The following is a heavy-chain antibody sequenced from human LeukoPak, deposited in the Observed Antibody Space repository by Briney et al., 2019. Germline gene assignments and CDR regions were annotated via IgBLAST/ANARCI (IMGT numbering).Heavy chain of an antibody. D-gene: IGHD2-2*01. CDR3: AKDWGTSGDRSSYGFFDH. CDR2: IWYDGSEE. J-gene: IGHJ4*02. V-gene: IGHV3-33*06. CDR1: GFTFRNTG. Sequence: GGSLRLSCAASGFTFRNTGMHWVRQAPGKGLEWVAIIWYDGSEEYYADSVKGQFTISRDNSKNSLYLQMNSLTADDSAMYYCAKDWGTSGDRSSYGFFDHWGQGTLVTVSS.